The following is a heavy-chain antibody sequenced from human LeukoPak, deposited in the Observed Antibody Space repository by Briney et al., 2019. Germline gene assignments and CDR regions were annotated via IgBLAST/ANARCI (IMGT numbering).Heavy chain of an antibody. V-gene: IGHV3-53*01. D-gene: IGHD1-14*01. CDR2: IYSGGGT. CDR1: GFTVGANY. CDR3: AKTVSYTPDN. Sequence: GGSLRLSCAASGFTVGANYMSWVRQAPGKGLEWVSLIYSGGGTDYADSVKGRFTISRDNSKNTLYLQMNSLRAEDTAVYYCAKTVSYTPDNWGQGTLVTVSS. J-gene: IGHJ4*02.